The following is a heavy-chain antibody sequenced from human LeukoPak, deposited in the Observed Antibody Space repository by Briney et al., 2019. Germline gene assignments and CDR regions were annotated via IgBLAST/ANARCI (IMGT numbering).Heavy chain of an antibody. CDR3: ARAEGDYYYYFYMDV. J-gene: IGHJ6*03. Sequence: PGRSLRLSCAASGFTFSSYAMHWVRQAPGKGLEWVAVISYDGSNKYYAGSVKGRFTISRDNSKDTLYLQMNSLRAEDTAVYYCARAEGDYYYYFYMDVWGKGTTVTVSS. V-gene: IGHV3-30*04. CDR1: GFTFSSYA. CDR2: ISYDGSNK.